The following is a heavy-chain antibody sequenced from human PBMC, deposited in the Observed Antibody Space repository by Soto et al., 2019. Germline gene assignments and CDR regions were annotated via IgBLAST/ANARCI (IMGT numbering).Heavy chain of an antibody. CDR2: IYYSGST. CDR1: CGSIISGGYY. CDR3: ARVMYSSSSSSSGILWFGEPRGGAFDI. D-gene: IGHD3-10*01. J-gene: IGHJ3*02. Sequence: PSEILSLTCTFSCGSIISGGYYLSLIRQHPGKGLEWIGYIYYSGSTYYNPSLKSRVTISVDTSKNQFSLKLSSVTAADTAVYYCARVMYSSSSSSSGILWFGEPRGGAFDIWGQGTMVTVSS. V-gene: IGHV4-31*03.